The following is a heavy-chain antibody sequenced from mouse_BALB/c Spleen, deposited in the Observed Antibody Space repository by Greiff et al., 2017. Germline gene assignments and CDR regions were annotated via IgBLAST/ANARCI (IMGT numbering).Heavy chain of an antibody. CDR2: IRSKSNNYAT. D-gene: IGHD1-1*01. CDR3: VRQGYGSSSLFDY. Sequence: EVQLVESGGGLVQPKGSLKLSCAASGFTFNTYAMNWVRQAPGKGLEWVARIRSKSNNYATYYADSVKDRFTISRDDSQSMLYLQMNNLKTEDTAMYYCVRQGYGSSSLFDYWGQGTTLTVSS. J-gene: IGHJ2*01. V-gene: IGHV10-1*02. CDR1: GFTFNTYA.